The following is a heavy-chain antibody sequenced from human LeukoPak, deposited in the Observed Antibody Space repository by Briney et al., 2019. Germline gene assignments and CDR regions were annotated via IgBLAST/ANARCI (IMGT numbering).Heavy chain of an antibody. J-gene: IGHJ4*02. Sequence: GGSLRLSCAASGFTFSSYGMHWVRQAPGKGLEWVAVISYDGSNKYYADSVKGRFTISRDNSKNTLYLQMNSLRAEDTAVYFCARYSSSWYDSFDYWGQGTLVTVSS. CDR3: ARYSSSWYDSFDY. CDR1: GFTFSSYG. D-gene: IGHD6-13*01. V-gene: IGHV3-30*03. CDR2: ISYDGSNK.